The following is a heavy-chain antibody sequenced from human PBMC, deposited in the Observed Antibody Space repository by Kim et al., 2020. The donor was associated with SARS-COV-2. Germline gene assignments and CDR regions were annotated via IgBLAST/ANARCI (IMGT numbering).Heavy chain of an antibody. Sequence: GGSLRLSCAASGFTFNNYWMSWVRQAPGEGLECVANINQDGSAKYYVGSVKGRFIVSRDNAENSLYLQMSGLRAEDTAVYYCARDLSGSKDAFDIWGQGTMVTVSS. CDR2: INQDGSAK. CDR1: GFTFNNYW. CDR3: ARDLSGSKDAFDI. J-gene: IGHJ3*02. D-gene: IGHD1-26*01. V-gene: IGHV3-7*03.